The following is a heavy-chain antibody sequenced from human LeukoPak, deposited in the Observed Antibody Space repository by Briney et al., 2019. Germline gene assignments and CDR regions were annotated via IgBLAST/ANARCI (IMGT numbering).Heavy chain of an antibody. J-gene: IGHJ4*02. Sequence: SETLSLTCNGSAGSISSGTYYWGWIRQPPGKRLEWIGNIYYSGSTYYNPSLKSRVTISVDTSKGYFSLNLSSVTAADTAIYYGTKGRGIWGQGTLVTVSS. D-gene: IGHD3-10*01. CDR1: AGSISSGTYY. V-gene: IGHV4-39*02. CDR3: TKGRGI. CDR2: IYYSGST.